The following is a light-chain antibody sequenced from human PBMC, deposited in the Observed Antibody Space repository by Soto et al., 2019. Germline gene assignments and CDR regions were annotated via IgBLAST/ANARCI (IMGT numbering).Light chain of an antibody. CDR1: KLGDKY. CDR3: QAWDSSILV. Sequence: SYELTQPPSVSVSPGQTASITCSGDKLGDKYACWYQQKPGQSPVLVIYQDSKRPSGIPERFSGSNSGNTATLTISGTQAMDEADYYCQAWDSSILVFGGGTKLNVL. V-gene: IGLV3-1*01. CDR2: QDS. J-gene: IGLJ2*01.